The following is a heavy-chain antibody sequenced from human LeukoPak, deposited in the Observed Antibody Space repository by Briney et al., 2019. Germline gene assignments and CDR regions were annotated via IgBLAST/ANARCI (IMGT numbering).Heavy chain of an antibody. CDR3: ARDQRLQAIIASAGLDY. CDR2: ISRTGSPL. V-gene: IGHV3-11*04. D-gene: IGHD2-2*02. CDR1: GFTFSDYY. J-gene: IGHJ4*02. Sequence: GGSLRLSCAASGFTFSDYYMAWIRQAPGKGLEWVSSISRTGSPLYHADSVKGRFTISRDNAKNSLYLQMNSLRAEDTAVYYCARDQRLQAIIASAGLDYWGRGTLVTVSS.